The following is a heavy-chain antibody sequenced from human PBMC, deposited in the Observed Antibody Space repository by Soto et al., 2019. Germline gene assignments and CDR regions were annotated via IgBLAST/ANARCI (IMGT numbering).Heavy chain of an antibody. Sequence: QVQLVQSGAEVKKPGSSVKVSCKASGGTFSSYAISWVRQAPGQGLEWMGGIIPSFGTANYAQKFQGRVTITADESTSTAYMELISMRSEDTAVYYCARDLVLVPAVLPRGRSTDIYYYYGMDVWGQGTTVTVSS. J-gene: IGHJ6*02. V-gene: IGHV1-69*12. CDR2: IIPSFGTA. CDR3: ARDLVLVPAVLPRGRSTDIYYYYGMDV. CDR1: GGTFSSYA. D-gene: IGHD2-2*01.